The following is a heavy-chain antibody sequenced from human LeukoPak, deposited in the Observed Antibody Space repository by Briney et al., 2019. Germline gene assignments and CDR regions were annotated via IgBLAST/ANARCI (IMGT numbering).Heavy chain of an antibody. Sequence: GASVKVSCKASGGTFNSYSIAWVRQAPGQGLEWVGRIIPVLGIPNYAKTFQGRVTITADKSTSTAYMELSSLRSEDTAVYYCATDSDILTGYFVQWGQGTLVTVSS. CDR1: GGTFNSYS. D-gene: IGHD3-9*01. J-gene: IGHJ4*02. CDR2: IIPVLGIP. CDR3: ATDSDILTGYFVQ. V-gene: IGHV1-69*04.